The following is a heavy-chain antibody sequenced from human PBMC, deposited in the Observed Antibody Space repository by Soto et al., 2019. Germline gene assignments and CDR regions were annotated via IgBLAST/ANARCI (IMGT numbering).Heavy chain of an antibody. CDR3: ARGDYYDSSGPYYYYGMDV. J-gene: IGHJ6*02. V-gene: IGHV1-8*01. CDR1: GYTFTSYD. CDR2: MNPNSGNT. D-gene: IGHD3-22*01. Sequence: ASVKVSCKASGYTFTSYDVNWVRQATGQGLEWMGWMNPNSGNTGYAQKFQGRVTMTRNTSISTAYMELSSLRSEDTAVYYCARGDYYDSSGPYYYYGMDVWGQGTTVTVSS.